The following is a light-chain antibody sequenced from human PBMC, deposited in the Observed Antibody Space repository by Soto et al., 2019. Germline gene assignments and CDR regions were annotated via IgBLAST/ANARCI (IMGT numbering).Light chain of an antibody. J-gene: IGLJ1*01. CDR3: SSYAGRNHYV. CDR1: SSDVGAFDS. CDR2: EVS. V-gene: IGLV2-8*01. Sequence: QSALTQPPSASGSLGQSVTISCTGSSSDVGAFDSVSWYQQHPHKAPQIIIYEVSKRPSGVPDRFSGSKSGNTASLTVSGLQADDEADYFCSSYAGRNHYVFGTGTKLTVL.